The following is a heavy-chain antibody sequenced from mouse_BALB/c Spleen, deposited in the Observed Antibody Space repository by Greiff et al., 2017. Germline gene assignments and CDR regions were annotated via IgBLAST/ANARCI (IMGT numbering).Heavy chain of an antibody. D-gene: IGHD1-1*01. CDR1: GYTFTSYW. J-gene: IGHJ3*01. CDR3: TRGGSRGFAY. CDR2: IYPSDSYT. V-gene: IGHV1-69*02. Sequence: QVQLQQPGAELVRPGASVKLSCKASGYTFTSYWINWVKQRPGQGLEWIGNIYPSDSYTNYNQKFKDKATLTVDKSSSTAYMQLSSPTSEDSAVYYCTRGGSRGFAYWGQGTLVTVSA.